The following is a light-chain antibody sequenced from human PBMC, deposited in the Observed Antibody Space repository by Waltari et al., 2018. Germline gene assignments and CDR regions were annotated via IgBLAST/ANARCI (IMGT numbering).Light chain of an antibody. CDR3: ATWDDSLSGPV. CDR2: RNN. Sequence: QSVLTQPPSASGTPGQRVTISCSGSSSNIGSNYVYWYQKLPGTAPKLLIYRNNRRPAGVPDRFSGSKSGTSASLAISGLRSDDEADYYCATWDDSLSGPVFGGGTKVTVL. J-gene: IGLJ2*01. CDR1: SSNIGSNY. V-gene: IGLV1-47*01.